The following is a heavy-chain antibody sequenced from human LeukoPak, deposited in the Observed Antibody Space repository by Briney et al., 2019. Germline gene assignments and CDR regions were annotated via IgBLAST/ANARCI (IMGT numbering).Heavy chain of an antibody. CDR1: GFTVSSNY. CDR2: IYSGGIT. CDR3: ARDRGDGYNYKGWFDP. J-gene: IGHJ5*02. D-gene: IGHD5-24*01. V-gene: IGHV3-66*01. Sequence: PGGSLRLSCAASGFTVSSNYISWVRHAPRKGLEWVSVIYSGGITYTADSVKGRFTLSIDNSKNTLYLQMNNLRAEDTAVYYCARDRGDGYNYKGWFDPWGQGPLVTVSS.